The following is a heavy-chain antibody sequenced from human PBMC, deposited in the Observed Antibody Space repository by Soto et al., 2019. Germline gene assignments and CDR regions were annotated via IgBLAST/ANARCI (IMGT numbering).Heavy chain of an antibody. CDR1: GFTFSSYG. J-gene: IGHJ4*02. Sequence: GGSLRLSCAASGFTFSSYGMHWVRQAPGKGLEWVAVIWYDGSNKYYADSVKGRFTISRDNSKNTLYLQMNSLRAEDTAVYYCARAIAAAADFDYWGQGTLVTVSS. D-gene: IGHD6-13*01. CDR3: ARAIAAAADFDY. V-gene: IGHV3-33*01. CDR2: IWYDGSNK.